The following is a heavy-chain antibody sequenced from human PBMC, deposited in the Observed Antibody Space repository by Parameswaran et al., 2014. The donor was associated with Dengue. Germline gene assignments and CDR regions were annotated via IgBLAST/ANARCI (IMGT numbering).Heavy chain of an antibody. CDR3: ARGRSPRAQVLRYLFDY. CDR2: MNPNSGNT. D-gene: IGHD3-9*01. Sequence: WVRQAPGQGLEWMGWMNPNSGNTGYAQKFQGRVTMTRNTSISTAYMELSSLRSEDTAVYYCARGRSPRAQVLRYLFDYWGQGTLVTVSS. J-gene: IGHJ4*02. V-gene: IGHV1-8*01.